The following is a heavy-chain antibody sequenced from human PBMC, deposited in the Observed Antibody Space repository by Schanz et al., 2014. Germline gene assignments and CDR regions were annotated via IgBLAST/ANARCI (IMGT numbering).Heavy chain of an antibody. CDR3: ARDHTTESYYSAGPPSDY. CDR2: IKGKTDGGTA. V-gene: IGHV3-15*01. CDR1: GLTFTSAW. Sequence: EVQLVESGGGLVKPGGSLRLSCATSGLTFTSAWMSWVRQAPGKGLEWVGRIKGKTDGGTADYAAPMKGRFTISRDDSKNTLCLQMNSLRAEDTAVYYCARDHTTESYYSAGPPSDYWGQGSLLTVSS. D-gene: IGHD1-26*01. J-gene: IGHJ4*02.